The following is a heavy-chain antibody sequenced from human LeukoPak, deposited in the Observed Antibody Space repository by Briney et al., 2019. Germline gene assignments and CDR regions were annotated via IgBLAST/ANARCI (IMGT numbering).Heavy chain of an antibody. Sequence: ASVKVSCKASGGTFSSYTISWVRQAPGQGLEWMGRIIPILGIANYAQKFQGRVTLTADKSTSTAYMELASLRSEDTAVYDHARADIAVAAPSDYWGKGTLVTASP. J-gene: IGHJ4*02. V-gene: IGHV1-69*02. D-gene: IGHD6-19*01. CDR3: ARADIAVAAPSDY. CDR2: IIPILGIA. CDR1: GGTFSSYT.